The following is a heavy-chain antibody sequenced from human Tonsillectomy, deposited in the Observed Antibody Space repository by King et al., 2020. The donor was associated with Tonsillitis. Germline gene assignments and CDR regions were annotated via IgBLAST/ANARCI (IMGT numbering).Heavy chain of an antibody. CDR2: IKSKTDGGTT. J-gene: IGHJ5*02. V-gene: IGHV3-15*01. CDR3: SSEGWFDP. CDR1: GFTFSNTW. Sequence: VQLVESGGGLVKPGGSLRLSCAASGFTFSNTWMSWVRQAPGKGLEWAGRIKSKTDGGTTDYAAPVKGRFIISRDDLKNTLYLRMNSLKSEDTAVYYCSSEGWFDPWGQGTLVTVSS.